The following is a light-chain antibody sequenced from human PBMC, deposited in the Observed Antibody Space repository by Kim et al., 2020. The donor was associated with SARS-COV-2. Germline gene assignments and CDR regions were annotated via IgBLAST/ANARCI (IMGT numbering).Light chain of an antibody. Sequence: ELTQPPSASGTPGQRVTISCSGSSSNIGSNYVYWYQQLPGTAPKLLIYRNNQRPSGVPDRFSGSKSGTSAPLAISGLRSEDESGYYCAAWDDSLSGPHYVFGNGTKVTVL. CDR2: RNN. V-gene: IGLV1-47*01. J-gene: IGLJ1*01. CDR3: AAWDDSLSGPHYV. CDR1: SSNIGSNY.